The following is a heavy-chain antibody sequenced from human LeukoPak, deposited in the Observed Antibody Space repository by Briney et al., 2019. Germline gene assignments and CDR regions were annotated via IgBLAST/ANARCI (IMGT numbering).Heavy chain of an antibody. CDR2: INPNSVGT. D-gene: IGHD2-2*01. J-gene: IGHJ5*02. V-gene: IGHV1-2*02. Sequence: ASVKVSCKASGYTFTDYYMHWLRQAPGQGLEWMGWINPNSVGTYYGQKFQDRVTMTSDTSSSTAYMELTRLRSDDTAVYYCARAPQGYCTSTSCYKEWFDPWGQGTLVTVS. CDR1: GYTFTDYY. CDR3: ARAPQGYCTSTSCYKEWFDP.